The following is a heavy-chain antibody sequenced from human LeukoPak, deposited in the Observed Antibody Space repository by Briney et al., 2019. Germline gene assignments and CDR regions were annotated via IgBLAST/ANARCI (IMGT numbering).Heavy chain of an antibody. CDR2: ISSSGDYM. CDR3: ARIGDFWSGPMDY. Sequence: GGSLRLSCAASGFTFSSYSMNWVRQAPGKGLEWVSSISSSGDYMFYADSVKGRFSISRDNAKNSLYLQMNSLRAGDTAIYYCARIGDFWSGPMDYWGQGTLVTVSS. D-gene: IGHD3-3*01. V-gene: IGHV3-21*01. J-gene: IGHJ4*02. CDR1: GFTFSSYS.